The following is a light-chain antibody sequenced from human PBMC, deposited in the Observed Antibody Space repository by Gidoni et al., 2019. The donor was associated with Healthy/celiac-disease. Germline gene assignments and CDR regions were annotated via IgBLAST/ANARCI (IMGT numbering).Light chain of an antibody. CDR2: GAS. J-gene: IGKJ1*01. CDR3: QQYGSSPWT. CDR1: QSVSSSY. Sequence: EIVLPQSPGTLSLSPGERATLSCRASQSVSSSYLAWYQQKPGEAPRLLIYGASSRATGIPERCSGSGSGTDFTLTISRLEPEDFAVYYCQQYGSSPWTFGQGTKVEIK. V-gene: IGKV3-20*01.